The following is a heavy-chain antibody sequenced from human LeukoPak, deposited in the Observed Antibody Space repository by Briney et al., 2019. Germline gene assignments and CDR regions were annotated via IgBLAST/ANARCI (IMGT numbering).Heavy chain of an antibody. Sequence: SETLSLTCAVYGGSFSGYYWSWIRQPPGKGLEWIGEINHSGSTNYNPSLKSRVTISVDTSKNQFSLKLSSVTAADTAVYYCARLGGSYFRDYYYYMDVWGKGTTVTVSS. CDR3: ARLGGSYFRDYYYYMDV. CDR1: GGSFSGYY. V-gene: IGHV4-34*01. D-gene: IGHD1-26*01. CDR2: INHSGST. J-gene: IGHJ6*03.